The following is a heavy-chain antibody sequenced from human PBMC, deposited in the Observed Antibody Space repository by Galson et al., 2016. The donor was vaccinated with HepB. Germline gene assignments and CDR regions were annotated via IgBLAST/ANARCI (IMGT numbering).Heavy chain of an antibody. CDR1: GYTFNNYG. J-gene: IGHJ4*02. V-gene: IGHV1-18*01. CDR2: ISTYSGDT. CDR3: AREYCSRGNCYPTLDS. Sequence: SVKVSCKASGYTFNNYGVNWVRQAPGQGLEWMGWISTYSGDTYYAQNLQGRVTMTTDTSTSTAYMELRSLKSDDTAVYFCAREYCSRGNCYPTLDSWGQGTLVTVSS. D-gene: IGHD2-15*01.